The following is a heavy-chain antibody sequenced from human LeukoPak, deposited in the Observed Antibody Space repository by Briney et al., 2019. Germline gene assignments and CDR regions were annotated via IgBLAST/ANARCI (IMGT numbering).Heavy chain of an antibody. CDR2: ISSSGSTI. CDR3: AREIEYYGDNRGHAFDI. CDR1: GFTLRSYE. J-gene: IGHJ3*02. Sequence: GGSLRLSCATSGFTLRSYEMNWVRQAPGKGLEWVSYISSSGSTIYYADSVKGRFTISRDNAKNSLYLQMNSLRAEDTAVYYCAREIEYYGDNRGHAFDIWGQGTMVTVSS. D-gene: IGHD4-17*01. V-gene: IGHV3-48*03.